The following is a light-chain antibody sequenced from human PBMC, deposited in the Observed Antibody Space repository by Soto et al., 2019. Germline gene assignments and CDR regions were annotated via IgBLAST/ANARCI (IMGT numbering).Light chain of an antibody. J-gene: IGKJ1*01. Sequence: DIQMTQSPSSLSASVGDRVTITCRASQSIGTNLNWYQQRPGKAPKLLIYAVSCLQSGVSSRFSGSGSGTDFTLSINSLQREDFATYYCQQTYSAPPLFGQGTKVDIK. CDR3: QQTYSAPPL. CDR1: QSIGTN. CDR2: AVS. V-gene: IGKV1-39*01.